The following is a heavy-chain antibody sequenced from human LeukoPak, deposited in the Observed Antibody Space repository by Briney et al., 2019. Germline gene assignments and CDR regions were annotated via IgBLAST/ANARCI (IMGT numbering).Heavy chain of an antibody. CDR3: ARDYSSSSLDY. V-gene: IGHV3-21*01. D-gene: IGHD6-6*01. J-gene: IGHJ4*02. CDR1: GFTFSRYG. Sequence: GGSLRLSCAASGFTFSRYGMNWVRQAPGKGLEWVSSISSSRYIYYADSVKGRFTISRDNAKSSLYLQMNSLRAEDTALYYCARDYSSSSLDYWGQGTLVTVSS. CDR2: ISSSRYI.